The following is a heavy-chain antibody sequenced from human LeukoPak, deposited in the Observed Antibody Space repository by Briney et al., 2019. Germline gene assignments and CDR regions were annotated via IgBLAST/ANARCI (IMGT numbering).Heavy chain of an antibody. J-gene: IGHJ4*02. CDR1: GFTFSSYA. D-gene: IGHD3-16*01. CDR3: AREGMMITFGGPWGYFDY. Sequence: GGSLRLSCAASGFTFSSYAMHWVRQAPGKGLEWVAVISYDGSNKYYADSVKGRFTISRDNSKNTLYLQMNSLRAEDTAVYYCAREGMMITFGGPWGYFDYWGQGTLVTVSS. V-gene: IGHV3-30-3*01. CDR2: ISYDGSNK.